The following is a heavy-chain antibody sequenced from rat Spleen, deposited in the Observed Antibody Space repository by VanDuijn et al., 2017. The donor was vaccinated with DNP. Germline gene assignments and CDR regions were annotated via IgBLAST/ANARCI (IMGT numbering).Heavy chain of an antibody. V-gene: IGHV2S75*01. CDR1: GFSLTNYG. CDR3: TRESWGYVMDA. J-gene: IGHJ4*01. CDR2: IWGDGNT. D-gene: IGHD1-7*01. Sequence: QVQLKESGPVLVQASETLSLTCTVSGFSLTNYGVIWVRQSPGKGLEWMGIIWGDGNTDYNSALKSRLSINRDTSKSQVFLKMNSLQTDDTAIYYWTRESWGYVMDAWGQGASVTVSS.